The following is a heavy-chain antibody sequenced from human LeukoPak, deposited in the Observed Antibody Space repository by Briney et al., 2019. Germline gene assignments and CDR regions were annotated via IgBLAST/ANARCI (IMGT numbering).Heavy chain of an antibody. V-gene: IGHV4-39*07. D-gene: IGHD4-17*01. CDR2: INHSGST. CDR1: GGSISSSSYY. Sequence: SETLSLTCTVSGGSISSSSYYWGWIRQPPGKGLEWIGEINHSGSTNHNPSLKSRVTISVDTSKNQFSLKLSSVTAADTAVYYCARLGLTTVTTLYYYYMDVWGKGTTVTISS. CDR3: ARLGLTTVTTLYYYYMDV. J-gene: IGHJ6*03.